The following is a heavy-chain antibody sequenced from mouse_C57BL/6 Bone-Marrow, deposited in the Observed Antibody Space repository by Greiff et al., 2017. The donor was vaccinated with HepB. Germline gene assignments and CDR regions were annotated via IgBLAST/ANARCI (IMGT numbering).Heavy chain of an antibody. Sequence: EVKVVESGGGLVQPGGSRKLSCAVSGFTLSSFGIHWVRQAPEKGLEWVAYISSGGTTIYYAETVKGRFTISRDNPRNTLFLQMTSLRSEDTAMYYCAKYGNYVGYAMDYWGQGTSVTVSS. D-gene: IGHD2-10*02. J-gene: IGHJ4*01. V-gene: IGHV5-17*02. CDR1: GFTLSSFG. CDR3: AKYGNYVGYAMDY. CDR2: ISSGGTTI.